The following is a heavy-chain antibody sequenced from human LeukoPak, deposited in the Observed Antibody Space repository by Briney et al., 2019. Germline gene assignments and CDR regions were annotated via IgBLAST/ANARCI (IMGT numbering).Heavy chain of an antibody. J-gene: IGHJ4*02. CDR2: IYFSGNT. V-gene: IGHV4-39*01. Sequence: PSETLSLTCTVSGGSISSSNYYWGWIRQPPGKGLEWIGSIYFSGNTYYNASLKSRVTISVDTSKNQFSLKLSSVTAADTAVYYCARWAGNGWYYFDYWGQGTLVTVSS. CDR1: GGSISSSNYY. D-gene: IGHD2-15*01. CDR3: ARWAGNGWYYFDY.